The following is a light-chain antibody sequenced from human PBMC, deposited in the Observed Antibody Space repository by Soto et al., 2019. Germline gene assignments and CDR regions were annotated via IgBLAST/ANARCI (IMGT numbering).Light chain of an antibody. V-gene: IGLV2-23*01. CDR3: CSYAGSSTVL. J-gene: IGLJ2*01. CDR1: SSDVGVYNY. Sequence: QSALTQPRSVSGSPGQSVTISCTGTSSDVGVYNYVSWYQQHPGKAPKLMIYEGSKRPSGVSNRFSGSKSGNTASLTISGLQAEDEADYYCCSYAGSSTVLFGGGTKLTVL. CDR2: EGS.